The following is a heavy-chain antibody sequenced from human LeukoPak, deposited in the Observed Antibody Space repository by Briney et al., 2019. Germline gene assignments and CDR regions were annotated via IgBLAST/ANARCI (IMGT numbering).Heavy chain of an antibody. CDR2: ISAYNGNT. CDR3: ASGINVLRFLEWLYPH. Sequence: GASVKVSCKASGYTFTSYGISWVRQAPGQGLEWMGWISAYNGNTNYAQKFQGRVTLTRDTSISTAYMELSRLRSDDTAVYYCASGINVLRFLEWLYPHWGQGTLVTVSS. J-gene: IGHJ4*02. V-gene: IGHV1-18*01. CDR1: GYTFTSYG. D-gene: IGHD3-3*01.